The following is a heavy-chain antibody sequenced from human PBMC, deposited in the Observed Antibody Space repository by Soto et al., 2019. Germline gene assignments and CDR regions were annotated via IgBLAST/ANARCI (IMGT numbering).Heavy chain of an antibody. V-gene: IGHV3-33*01. CDR2: IWYDGSNK. D-gene: IGHD3-3*01. J-gene: IGHJ6*03. Sequence: QVQLVESGGGVVQPGRSLRLSCAASGFTFSSYGMHWVRQAPGKGLEWVAVIWYDGSNKYYADSVKGRFTISRDNSKNTLYLQMNSLRAEDTAVYYCARGAEEYYDCMDVWGKGTTVTVSS. CDR3: ARGAEEYYDCMDV. CDR1: GFTFSSYG.